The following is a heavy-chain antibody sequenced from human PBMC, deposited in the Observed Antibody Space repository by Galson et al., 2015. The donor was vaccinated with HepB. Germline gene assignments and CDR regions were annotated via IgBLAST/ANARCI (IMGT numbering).Heavy chain of an antibody. CDR3: ARVDNSWYGALGY. CDR1: FTNYY. CDR2: INPNNGGT. D-gene: IGHD6-13*01. J-gene: IGHJ4*02. V-gene: IGHV1-2*06. Sequence: FTNYYIHWVRQAPGQGLEWMGRINPNNGGTNYAQKFQGRVTLTRDTSINTAYMELSRLTSDDTAVYFCARVDNSWYGALGYWGQGILVIVSS.